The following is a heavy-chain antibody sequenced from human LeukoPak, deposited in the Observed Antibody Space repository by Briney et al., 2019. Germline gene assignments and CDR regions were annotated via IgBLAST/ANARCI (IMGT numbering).Heavy chain of an antibody. J-gene: IGHJ4*02. D-gene: IGHD1-26*01. Sequence: GASVKVSCKASGYTFTSYSISWVRQAPGQGLERRGWSSAYNGNTNYAQKLQGGVTMTTDTSTRTAYMEMRSLRSDDTRVYYCARDEWELLPGGTNYWGEGTLVTVSS. CDR1: GYTFTSYS. CDR2: SSAYNGNT. CDR3: ARDEWELLPGGTNY. V-gene: IGHV1-18*01.